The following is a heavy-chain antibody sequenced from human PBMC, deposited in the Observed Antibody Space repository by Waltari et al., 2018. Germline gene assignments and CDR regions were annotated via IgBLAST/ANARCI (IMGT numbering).Heavy chain of an antibody. V-gene: IGHV3-74*01. CDR2: IRGDVSFT. D-gene: IGHD3-16*01. Sequence: EVQLVESGGGFIQPGGSLRLSCAVSGFTFSSYWVHGVRQAPGKGLVWVSRIRGDVSFTSYADSVKGRFTISRDNAKNTLYLQMNSLRAEETAVYYCVRSGSPTPFDYWGQGTLVTVSS. CDR1: GFTFSSYW. J-gene: IGHJ4*02. CDR3: VRSGSPTPFDY.